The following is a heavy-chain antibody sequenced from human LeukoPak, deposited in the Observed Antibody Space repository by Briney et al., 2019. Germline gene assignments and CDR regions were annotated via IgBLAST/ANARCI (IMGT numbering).Heavy chain of an antibody. D-gene: IGHD3-9*01. V-gene: IGHV1-18*01. CDR3: ATYYDILTGYYSAEYFQH. Sequence: GASVKVSCKASGYTFTSYGISWVRQAPGQGLEWMGWISAYNGNTNYAQKLQGRVTMTTDTSTSTAYMELRSLRSDDTAVYYCATYYDILTGYYSAEYFQHWGPGTLVTVSS. CDR1: GYTFTSYG. J-gene: IGHJ1*01. CDR2: ISAYNGNT.